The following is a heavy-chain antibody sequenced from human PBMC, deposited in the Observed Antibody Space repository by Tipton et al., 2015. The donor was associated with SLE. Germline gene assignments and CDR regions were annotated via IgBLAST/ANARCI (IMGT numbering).Heavy chain of an antibody. J-gene: IGHJ4*02. V-gene: IGHV3-74*01. CDR2: INGDGTST. Sequence: SLRLSCAASGFTFSTHWMHWVRQDPGKGLVWVSRINGDGTSTTYADSVKGRFIISRDNTKSTLYLQMNSLGAEDTAVYYCARAKPNWGWEYYFEYWGQGTLVTVSS. CDR3: ARAKPNWGWEYYFEY. CDR1: GFTFSTHW. D-gene: IGHD7-27*01.